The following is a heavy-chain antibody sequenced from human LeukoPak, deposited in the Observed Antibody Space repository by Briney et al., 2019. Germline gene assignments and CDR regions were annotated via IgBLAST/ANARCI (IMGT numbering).Heavy chain of an antibody. Sequence: SETLSLTCTVSGGSISSSSYYWGWIRQPPGKGLEWIGSIYYSGSTYYNPSLKSRVTISVDTSKNQFSLKLSSVTAADTAVYYCARARRQGSGYDLRRLCYYYYYMDVWGKGTTVTVSS. CDR1: GGSISSSSYY. D-gene: IGHD5-12*01. CDR2: IYYSGST. J-gene: IGHJ6*03. CDR3: ARARRQGSGYDLRRLCYYYYYMDV. V-gene: IGHV4-39*07.